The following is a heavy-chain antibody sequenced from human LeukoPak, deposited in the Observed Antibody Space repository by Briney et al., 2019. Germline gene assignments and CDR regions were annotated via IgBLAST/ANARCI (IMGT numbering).Heavy chain of an antibody. J-gene: IGHJ4*02. Sequence: GGSLRLSCAASGFTFDDYAMHWVRQVPEKGLEWVSGISWNSGSTGYADSVKGRFTISRDNAKNSLYLQMNSLRAEDTALYHCAKDVGRLERNPDYWGQGTLVTVSS. CDR2: ISWNSGST. CDR1: GFTFDDYA. CDR3: AKDVGRLERNPDY. V-gene: IGHV3-9*01. D-gene: IGHD1-1*01.